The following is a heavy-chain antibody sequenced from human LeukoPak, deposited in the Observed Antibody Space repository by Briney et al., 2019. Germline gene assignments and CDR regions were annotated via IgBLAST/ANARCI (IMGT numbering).Heavy chain of an antibody. CDR2: ISSGSNYI. D-gene: IGHD5-18*01. Sequence: GGSLRLSCAASGFTFSSYSMVWVRQAPGKGLEWVSSISSGSNYIYYADSVKGRFTISRDNSKNTLYLQMNSLRAEDTAVYYCAKDNSYGTWGQGTLVTVSS. CDR3: AKDNSYGT. V-gene: IGHV3-21*04. J-gene: IGHJ5*02. CDR1: GFTFSSYS.